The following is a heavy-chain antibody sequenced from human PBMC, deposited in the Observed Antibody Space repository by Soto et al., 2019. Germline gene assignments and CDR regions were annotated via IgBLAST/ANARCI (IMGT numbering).Heavy chain of an antibody. CDR1: GGTFSSYA. J-gene: IGHJ5*02. CDR3: ARDIIAAAGLNWFDP. CDR2: IIPIFGTA. D-gene: IGHD6-13*01. V-gene: IGHV1-69*13. Sequence: GASVKVSCKASGGTFSSYAISWVRQAPGQGLEWMGGIIPIFGTANYAQKFQGRVTITADESTSTAYMELSSLRSEDTAVYYCARDIIAAAGLNWFDPWGQGTLVTVSS.